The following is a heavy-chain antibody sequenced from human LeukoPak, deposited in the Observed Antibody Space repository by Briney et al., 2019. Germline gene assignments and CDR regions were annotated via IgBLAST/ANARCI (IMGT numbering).Heavy chain of an antibody. Sequence: PGGFLRLSCVASGFTFSGHWMHWVRQVPGKGLMAVSRITPDGNAAAYADSVKGRFTISRDNSKNTLYLEMNSLTAEDTALYHCTRSGYSNGYDYWGQGTLVTVSS. J-gene: IGHJ4*02. D-gene: IGHD2-15*01. CDR3: TRSGYSNGYDY. CDR1: GFTFSGHW. CDR2: ITPDGNAA. V-gene: IGHV3-74*03.